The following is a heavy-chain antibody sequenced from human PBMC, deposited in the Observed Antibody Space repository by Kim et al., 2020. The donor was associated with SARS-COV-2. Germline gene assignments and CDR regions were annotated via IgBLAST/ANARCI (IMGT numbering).Heavy chain of an antibody. Sequence: GGSLRLSCAASGFTFSGSAMHRVRQASGKGLEWIGRIRSKVNNYATTYAVSMKGRFTISRDDSKKTTYLQMNSPRTEDTAMYYCTLEGDYYGMAVWGQGTTVTVSS. D-gene: IGHD1-1*01. CDR2: IRSKVNNYAT. CDR1: GFTFSGSA. CDR3: TLEGDYYGMAV. V-gene: IGHV3-73*01. J-gene: IGHJ6*02.